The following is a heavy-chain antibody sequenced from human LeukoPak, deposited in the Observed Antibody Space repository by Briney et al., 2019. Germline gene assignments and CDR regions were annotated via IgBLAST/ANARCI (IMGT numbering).Heavy chain of an antibody. CDR2: INHSGST. D-gene: IGHD6-19*01. CDR1: GGSFSGYY. CDR3: ARDSKDGDSSGWYPFDY. J-gene: IGHJ4*02. V-gene: IGHV4-34*01. Sequence: SETLSLTCAVYGGSFSGYYWSWIRQPPGKGLEWIGEINHSGSTNYNPSLKSRVTISVDTSKNQFSLKLSSVTAADTAVYYCARDSKDGDSSGWYPFDYWGQGTLVTVSS.